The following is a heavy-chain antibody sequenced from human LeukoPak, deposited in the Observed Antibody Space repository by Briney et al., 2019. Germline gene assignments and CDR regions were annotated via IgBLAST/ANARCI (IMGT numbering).Heavy chain of an antibody. CDR3: ARDRGDDSSGYYPDY. CDR1: GFTFSSYS. V-gene: IGHV3-21*01. D-gene: IGHD3-22*01. Sequence: GGSLRLSCAASGFTFSSYSMNWVRQAPGKGLEWVSSISSSSSYIYYADSVKGRFTISRDNAKNSLYLQVNSLRAEDTAVYYCARDRGDDSSGYYPDYWGQGTLVTVSS. CDR2: ISSSSSYI. J-gene: IGHJ4*02.